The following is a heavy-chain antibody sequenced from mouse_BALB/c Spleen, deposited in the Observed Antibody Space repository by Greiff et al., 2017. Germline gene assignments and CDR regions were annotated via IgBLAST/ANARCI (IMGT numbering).Heavy chain of an antibody. CDR3: ARDGYDNYYFDY. D-gene: IGHD2-2*01. CDR1: GYSITSGYY. CDR2: ISYDGSN. V-gene: IGHV3-6*02. J-gene: IGHJ2*01. Sequence: EVQLVESGPGLVKPSQSLSLTCSVTGYSITSGYYWNWIRQFPGNKLEWMGYISYDGSNNYNPSLKNRISITRDTSKNQFFLKLNSVTTEDTATYYCARDGYDNYYFDYWGQGTTLTVSS.